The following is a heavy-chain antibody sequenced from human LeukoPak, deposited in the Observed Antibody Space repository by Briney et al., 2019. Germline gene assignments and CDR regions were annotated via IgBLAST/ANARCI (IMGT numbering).Heavy chain of an antibody. J-gene: IGHJ4*02. V-gene: IGHV4-34*01. D-gene: IGHD6-13*01. Sequence: PSETLSLTCAVYGGSFSGYYWSWIRQPPGKGLEWIGEINHSGSTNYNPSLKRRVTILVDTSKNQFSLKLSSVTAADTAVYYCARGRWRGYFDYWGQGTLVTVSS. CDR2: INHSGST. CDR1: GGSFSGYY. CDR3: ARGRWRGYFDY.